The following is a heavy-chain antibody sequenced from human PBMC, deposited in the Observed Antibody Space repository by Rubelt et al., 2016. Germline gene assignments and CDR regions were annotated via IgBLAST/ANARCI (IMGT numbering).Heavy chain of an antibody. D-gene: IGHD2-15*01. J-gene: IGHJ4*02. V-gene: IGHV4-34*01. CDR1: GGSFSGYY. CDR3: ARGGYGKFDY. CDR2: INHSGST. Sequence: QVQLQQWGAGLSKPSETLSLTCAVYGGSFSGYYWSWIRQPPGKGLEWIGEINHSGSTNYNPSLKSRVTISVDTSNNQFSLKLSSVTAADTAVYYCARGGYGKFDYWGQGTLVTVSS.